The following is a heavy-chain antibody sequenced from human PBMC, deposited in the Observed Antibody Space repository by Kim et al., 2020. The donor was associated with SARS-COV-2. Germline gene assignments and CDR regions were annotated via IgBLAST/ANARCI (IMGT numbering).Heavy chain of an antibody. D-gene: IGHD6-13*01. CDR3: ARLIAAAGKGHRYFQH. CDR2: IYYSGST. Sequence: SETLSLTCTVSGGSISSSSYYWGWIRQPPGKGLEWIGSIYYSGSTYYNPSLKSRVTISVDTSKNQFSLKLSSVTAADTAVYYWARLIAAAGKGHRYFQHWGQGTLVTVSS. V-gene: IGHV4-39*01. CDR1: GGSISSSSYY. J-gene: IGHJ1*01.